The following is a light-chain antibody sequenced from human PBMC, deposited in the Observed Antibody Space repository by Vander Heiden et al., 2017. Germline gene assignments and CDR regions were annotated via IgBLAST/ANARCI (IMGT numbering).Light chain of an antibody. J-gene: IGKJ1*01. CDR3: QQLNSYPRT. V-gene: IGKV1-9*01. Sequence: DIQLTQSPSLLSASVGDRVTITCRANQGISSYLAWYQQKPGKAPKLLIYTASTLQSGVPSRFSGRGSGTEFTLTISSLQPEDFATYYCQQLNSYPRTFGQGTKVEIK. CDR2: TAS. CDR1: QGISSY.